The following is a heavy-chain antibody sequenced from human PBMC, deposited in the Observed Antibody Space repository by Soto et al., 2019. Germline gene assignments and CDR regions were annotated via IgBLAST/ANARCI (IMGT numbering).Heavy chain of an antibody. V-gene: IGHV1-69-2*01. CDR1: GYTFTDYY. J-gene: IGHJ4*02. CDR2: VDPEDGET. Sequence: EVQLVQSGAELKKPGATVKISCKGSGYTFTDYYMHWVQQAPGNGIEWMGLVDPEDGETLYAEKFQGRVTITADTSADTAYMERSSLRSEDTAVYYCATCPNPYSSSSGRFDYWGQGTLVTVSS. D-gene: IGHD6-6*01. CDR3: ATCPNPYSSSSGRFDY.